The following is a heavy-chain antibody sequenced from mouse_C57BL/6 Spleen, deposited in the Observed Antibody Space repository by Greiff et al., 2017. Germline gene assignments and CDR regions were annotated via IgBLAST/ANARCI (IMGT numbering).Heavy chain of an antibody. CDR1: GFSLTSYG. J-gene: IGHJ1*03. CDR2: IWRGGST. CDR3: AKNGYYYGSSHWYFDV. D-gene: IGHD1-1*01. Sequence: VKLMESGPGLVQPSQSLSITCTVSGFSLTSYGVHWVRQSPGKGLEWLGVIWRGGSTDYNAAFMSRLSITKDNSKSQVFFKMNSLQADDTAIYYCAKNGYYYGSSHWYFDVWGTGTTVTVSS. V-gene: IGHV2-5*01.